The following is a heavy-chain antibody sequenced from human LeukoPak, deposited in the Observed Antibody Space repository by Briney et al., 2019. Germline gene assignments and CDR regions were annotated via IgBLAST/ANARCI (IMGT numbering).Heavy chain of an antibody. CDR2: IYYSGST. V-gene: IGHV4-30-4*08. Sequence: SQTVSLTCTVSGRSLSSGDYYWSWIRQPPGRGLEWIGYIYYSGSTYYNPSLKSRVTISVDTSKNQFSLKLSSVTAADTGVYYCARGSRYCISTSCVAGICPHWAQGTRLTVSS. D-gene: IGHD2-2*01. CDR1: GRSLSSGDYY. J-gene: IGHJ4*02. CDR3: ARGSRYCISTSCVAGICPH.